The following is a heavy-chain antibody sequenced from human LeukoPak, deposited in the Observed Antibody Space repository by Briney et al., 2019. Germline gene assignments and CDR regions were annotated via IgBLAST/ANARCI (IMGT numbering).Heavy chain of an antibody. J-gene: IGHJ3*02. CDR3: ARRDGRAFDI. D-gene: IGHD2-21*02. CDR1: GYGFNIYW. CDR2: IYPADSDT. V-gene: IGHV5-51*01. Sequence: GESLKISCKGSGYGFNIYWIGWVRQMPGKGLEWMGIIYPADSDTRYSPSFQGQVTISADKSIRTAYLQWSSLKASDTAMYYCARRDGRAFDIWGQGTTVTVSS.